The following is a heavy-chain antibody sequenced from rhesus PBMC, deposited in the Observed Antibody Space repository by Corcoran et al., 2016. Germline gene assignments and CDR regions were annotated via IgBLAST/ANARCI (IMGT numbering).Heavy chain of an antibody. V-gene: IGHV3-100*02. Sequence: DVQLVESGGGLVKPGGSLRLSCVASGFTFSSYEMHWVRQAPGKGLEWVSVISESVGTIYYADSVKCLFTISRDNAKNSLFLQMNSLRAEDTAVYYCTRDGAAARFDYWGQGVLVTVSS. J-gene: IGHJ4*01. CDR2: ISESVGTI. D-gene: IGHD6-25*01. CDR3: TRDGAAARFDY. CDR1: GFTFSSYE.